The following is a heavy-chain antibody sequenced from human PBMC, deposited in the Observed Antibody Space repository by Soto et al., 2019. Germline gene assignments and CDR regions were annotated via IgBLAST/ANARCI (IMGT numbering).Heavy chain of an antibody. D-gene: IGHD4-17*01. CDR3: ARVPDDYGGAVDY. J-gene: IGHJ4*02. CDR1: GYAFSNND. V-gene: IGHV1-18*01. Sequence: GASVKVSCKASGYAFSNNDISWVRQATGQGLEWMGWISAYNGNTNYAQKLQGRVTMTTDTSTSTAYMELRSLRSDDTAVYYCARVPDDYGGAVDYWGQGTLVTVSS. CDR2: ISAYNGNT.